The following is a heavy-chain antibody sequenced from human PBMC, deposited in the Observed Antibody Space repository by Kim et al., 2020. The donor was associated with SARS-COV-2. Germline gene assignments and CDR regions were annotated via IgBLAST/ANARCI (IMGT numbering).Heavy chain of an antibody. Sequence: GGSLRRSCAASGFSFRSYGMHWVRQAPGKGLEWVAFISYDGSDKFYADSVKGRYTISRDNSNNTLSLQTNSLRAEDTAVFYCARGPVDPKDGWYFDVWGRGTLLTVSS. CDR2: ISYDGSDK. J-gene: IGHJ2*01. CDR1: GFSFRSYG. CDR3: ARGPVDPKDGWYFDV. V-gene: IGHV3-33*01. D-gene: IGHD5-12*01.